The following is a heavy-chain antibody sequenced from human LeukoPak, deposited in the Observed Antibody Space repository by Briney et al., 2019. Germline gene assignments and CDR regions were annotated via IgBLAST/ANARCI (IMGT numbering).Heavy chain of an antibody. J-gene: IGHJ6*03. D-gene: IGHD3-10*01. CDR2: FDPEDGET. CDR3: ARTRMGFGAADYRFYYYYYMDV. V-gene: IGHV1-24*01. Sequence: ASVKVSCKVSGYTLTELSMHWVRQAPGKGLEWMGGFDPEDGETIYAQKFQGRVTMTEDTSTDTAYMELSSLRSEDTAVYYCARTRMGFGAADYRFYYYYYMDVWGKGTTVTVSS. CDR1: GYTLTELS.